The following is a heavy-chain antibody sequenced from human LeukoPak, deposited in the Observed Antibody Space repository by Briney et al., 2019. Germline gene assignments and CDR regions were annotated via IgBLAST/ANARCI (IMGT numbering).Heavy chain of an antibody. D-gene: IGHD3-10*01. J-gene: IGHJ4*02. CDR1: GFTFSSYA. CDR2: ISGSGGST. V-gene: IGHV3-23*01. CDR3: AKGFFGSGSFPHNFDY. Sequence: PGGSLRLSCAASGFTFSSYAMSWVRQAPGKGLEWVSAISGSGGSTYYADSVKGRFTISRDNSKNTLYLQMNSLRDEDTAVYYCAKGFFGSGSFPHNFDYWGQGTLVTVSS.